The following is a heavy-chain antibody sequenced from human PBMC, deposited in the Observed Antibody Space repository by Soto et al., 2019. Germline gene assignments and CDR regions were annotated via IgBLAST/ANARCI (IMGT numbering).Heavy chain of an antibody. Sequence: EVQLLESGGGLVQPGGSLRLSCAASKFTFNNYAMSWVRQAPGKGLEWVSAISGSGYHTYYADSVKGRFTISRDNSKNTLYLQMNSMRDEDTALYYCAKDPADVVRESNWFDPWGQGTLVTVSS. CDR1: KFTFNNYA. D-gene: IGHD1-26*01. J-gene: IGHJ5*02. CDR2: ISGSGYHT. CDR3: AKDPADVVRESNWFDP. V-gene: IGHV3-23*01.